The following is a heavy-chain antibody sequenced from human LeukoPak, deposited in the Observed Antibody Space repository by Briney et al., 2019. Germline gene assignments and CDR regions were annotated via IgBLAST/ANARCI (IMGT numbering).Heavy chain of an antibody. Sequence: SETLSLTCTVSGGSISSSSYYWGWIRQPPGKGLEWIGSIYYSGSTYYNPSLKSRVTISVDTSKNQFSLKLSSVTAADTAVYYCATQSSGWYRPSDPWGQGTLVTVSS. CDR1: GGSISSSSYY. D-gene: IGHD6-19*01. CDR3: ATQSSGWYRPSDP. J-gene: IGHJ5*02. CDR2: IYYSGST. V-gene: IGHV4-39*01.